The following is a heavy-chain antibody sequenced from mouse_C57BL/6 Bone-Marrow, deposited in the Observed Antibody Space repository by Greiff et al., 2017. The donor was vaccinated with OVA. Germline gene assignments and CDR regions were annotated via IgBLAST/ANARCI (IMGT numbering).Heavy chain of an antibody. Sequence: EVQGVESGGGLVKPGGSLKLSCAASGFTFSSYAMSWVRQTPEKRLEWVATISDGGSYTYYPDNVKGRFTISRDNAKNNLYLQMSHLKSEDTAMYYCARDQGVITTVVASFDYWGQGTTLTVSS. V-gene: IGHV5-4*01. D-gene: IGHD1-1*01. CDR1: GFTFSSYA. CDR2: ISDGGSYT. CDR3: ARDQGVITTVVASFDY. J-gene: IGHJ2*01.